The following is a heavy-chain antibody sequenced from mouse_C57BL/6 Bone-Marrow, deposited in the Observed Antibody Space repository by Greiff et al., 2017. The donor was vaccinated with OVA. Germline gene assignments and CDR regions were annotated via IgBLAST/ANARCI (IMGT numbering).Heavy chain of an antibody. CDR2: INSDGGST. CDR1: EYEFPSHD. CDR3: ARQGSMMVTHFDY. J-gene: IGHJ2*01. D-gene: IGHD2-3*01. Sequence: EVKLMESGGGLVQPGESLKLSCESNEYEFPSHDMSWVRKTPEKRLELVAAINSDGGSTYYPDTMERRFIISRDNTKKTLYLQMSSLRSEDTALYYCARQGSMMVTHFDYWGQGTTLTVSS. V-gene: IGHV5-2*01.